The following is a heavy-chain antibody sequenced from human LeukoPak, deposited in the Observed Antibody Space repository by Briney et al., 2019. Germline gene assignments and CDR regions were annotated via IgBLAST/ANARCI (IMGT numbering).Heavy chain of an antibody. J-gene: IGHJ6*02. CDR3: ARDYSYYDSSGYYLNYYYGMDV. V-gene: IGHV3-30-3*01. CDR1: GFTFSSYA. Sequence: GGSLRLSCAASGFTFSSYAMHWVRQAPGKGLEWVAVISYDGSNKYYADSVKGQFTISRDNSKNTLYLQMNSLRAEDTAVYYCARDYSYYDSSGYYLNYYYGMDVWGQGTTVTVSS. CDR2: ISYDGSNK. D-gene: IGHD3-22*01.